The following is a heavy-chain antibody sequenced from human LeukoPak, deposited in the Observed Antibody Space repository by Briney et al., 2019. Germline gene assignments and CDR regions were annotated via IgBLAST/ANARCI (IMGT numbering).Heavy chain of an antibody. CDR3: AKDWWRDYDLLTGPLDY. D-gene: IGHD3-9*01. Sequence: GGSLRLSCAASGFTFSSYAMHWVRQAPGKGLEFVSTISRNGGSIHYANSVKGRFTISRDNSKNTLYLQMGSLRDEDMAVYYCAKDWWRDYDLLTGPLDYWGQGTLVTVSS. CDR1: GFTFSSYA. V-gene: IGHV3-64*01. CDR2: ISRNGGSI. J-gene: IGHJ4*02.